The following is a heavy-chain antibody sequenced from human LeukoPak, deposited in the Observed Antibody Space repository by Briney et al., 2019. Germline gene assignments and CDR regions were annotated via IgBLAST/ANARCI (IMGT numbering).Heavy chain of an antibody. D-gene: IGHD2-2*01. V-gene: IGHV5-51*01. CDR3: ARRGYCSSTSCSEGELGY. J-gene: IGHJ4*02. CDR2: IYPGDSDT. CDR1: GYSFTSNW. Sequence: GESLKISCKGSGYSFTSNWIGWVRQMPGKGLEWMGIIYPGDSDTRYSPSFQGQVTISADKSISTAYLQWSSLKASDTAMYYCARRGYCSSTSCSEGELGYWGQGTLVTVSS.